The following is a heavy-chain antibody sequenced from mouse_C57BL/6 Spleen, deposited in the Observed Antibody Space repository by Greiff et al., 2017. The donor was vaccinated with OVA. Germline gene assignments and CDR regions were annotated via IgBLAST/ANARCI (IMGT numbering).Heavy chain of an antibody. D-gene: IGHD1-1*01. J-gene: IGHJ2*01. V-gene: IGHV1-64*01. CDR3: ARGYYGSFPYFDD. Sequence: QVQLQQPGAELVKPGASVKLSCKASGYTFTSYWMHWVKQRPGQGLEWIGMIHPNSGSTNYNEKFKSKATLTVDKSSSTAYMQLSSLTSEDSAVYYCARGYYGSFPYFDDWGQGTTLTVSS. CDR1: GYTFTSYW. CDR2: IHPNSGST.